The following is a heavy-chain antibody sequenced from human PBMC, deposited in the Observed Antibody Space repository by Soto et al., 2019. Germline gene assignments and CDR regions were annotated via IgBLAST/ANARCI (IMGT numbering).Heavy chain of an antibody. Sequence: SVKVSCKASGGTFSSYAISWVRQAPGQGLEWMGGIIPIFGTANYAQKFQGRVTITADESTSTAYMELSSLRSEDTTVYYCARQGEPQPAPTHFDYWGQGTQVTVSS. CDR3: ARQGEPQPAPTHFDY. J-gene: IGHJ4*02. CDR2: IIPIFGTA. V-gene: IGHV1-69*13. D-gene: IGHD1-26*01. CDR1: GGTFSSYA.